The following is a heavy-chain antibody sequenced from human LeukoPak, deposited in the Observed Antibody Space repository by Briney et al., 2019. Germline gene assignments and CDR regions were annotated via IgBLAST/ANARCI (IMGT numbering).Heavy chain of an antibody. Sequence: GGSLRPSCAASGFTFSSYAMSWVRQAPGKGLEWVSAISGSGGSTYYADSVKGRFTISRDNSKNTLYLQMNSLRAEDTAVYYCAKTVSGYCSGGSCRTMDVWGQGTTVTVSS. D-gene: IGHD2-15*01. J-gene: IGHJ6*02. CDR2: ISGSGGST. CDR3: AKTVSGYCSGGSCRTMDV. V-gene: IGHV3-23*01. CDR1: GFTFSSYA.